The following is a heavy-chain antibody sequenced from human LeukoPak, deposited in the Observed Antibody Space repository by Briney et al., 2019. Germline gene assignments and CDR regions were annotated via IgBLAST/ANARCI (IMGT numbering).Heavy chain of an antibody. Sequence: SETLSLTCTVSGYSISSGYYWGWIRQPPGKGLEWIGRIYHSGSTYYNPSLSSRVTISVDTSKNQFSLKLSSVTAADTAVYYCARSFKFGGYSRSTYYYYYMDVWGKGTTVTVSS. D-gene: IGHD5-18*01. CDR1: GYSISSGYY. V-gene: IGHV4-38-2*02. J-gene: IGHJ6*03. CDR3: ARSFKFGGYSRSTYYYYYMDV. CDR2: IYHSGST.